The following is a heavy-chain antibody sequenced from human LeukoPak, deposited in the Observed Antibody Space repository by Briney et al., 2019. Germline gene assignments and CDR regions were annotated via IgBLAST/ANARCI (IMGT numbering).Heavy chain of an antibody. D-gene: IGHD1-26*01. CDR3: AKVGATDYYYGMDV. CDR2: ISWNSGSI. V-gene: IGHV3-9*01. J-gene: IGHJ6*02. Sequence: GGSLRLSCAASGFTFDDYAMRWVRQAPGKGLEWVSGISWNSGSIGYADSVKGRFTISRDNAKNSLYLQMNSLRAEDTALYYCAKVGATDYYYGMDVWGQGTTVTVSS. CDR1: GFTFDDYA.